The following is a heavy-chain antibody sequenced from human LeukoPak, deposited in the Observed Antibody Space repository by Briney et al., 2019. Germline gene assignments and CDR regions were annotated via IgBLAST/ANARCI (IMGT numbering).Heavy chain of an antibody. J-gene: IGHJ6*02. CDR3: ARVAGPVYYDFWSGYTGYGMDV. D-gene: IGHD3-3*01. V-gene: IGHV4-59*01. CDR1: GGSISSYY. CDR2: IYYSGST. Sequence: SETLSLTCTVSGGSISSYYWSWIRQPPGKGLEWIGYIYYSGSTNYNPSLKSRVTISVDTSKNQFSLKLSSVTAADTAVYYCARVAGPVYYDFWSGYTGYGMDVWGQGTTVTVSS.